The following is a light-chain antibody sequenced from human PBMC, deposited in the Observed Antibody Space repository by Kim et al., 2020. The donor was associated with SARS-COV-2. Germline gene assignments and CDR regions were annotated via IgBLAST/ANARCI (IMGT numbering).Light chain of an antibody. V-gene: IGLV3-1*01. J-gene: IGLJ3*02. CDR3: QAWDSGTGV. CDR1: KLGERY. Sequence: SYELTQPPSVSVSPGQTASITCSGDKLGERYVFWYQQKPGQSPVLVIYQDNKRPSGIPERFCGSNSGKTATLTISGTQAMDEADYYCQAWDSGTGVFGGGTKLTVL. CDR2: QDN.